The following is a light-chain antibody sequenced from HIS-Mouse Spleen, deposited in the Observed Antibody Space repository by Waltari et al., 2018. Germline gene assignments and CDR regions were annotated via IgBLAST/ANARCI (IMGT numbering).Light chain of an antibody. Sequence: QSALTQPASVSGSPGQAITISRTGTSSDVGGYNYVSWYQQHPGKAPKLMIYEVSNRPSGVSNRFSGSKSGNTASLTISGLQAEDEADYYCSSYTSSSTYWVFGGGTKLTVL. J-gene: IGLJ3*02. V-gene: IGLV2-14*01. CDR1: SSDVGGYNY. CDR3: SSYTSSSTYWV. CDR2: EVS.